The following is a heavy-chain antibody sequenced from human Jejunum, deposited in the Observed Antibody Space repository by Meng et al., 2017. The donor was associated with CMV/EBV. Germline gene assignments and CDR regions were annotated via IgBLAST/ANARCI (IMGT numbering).Heavy chain of an antibody. V-gene: IGHV3-23*01. Sequence: SCAASGFTFSNYAMTWVRQAPGKGLEWVSTISEIRDASYYGDSVKGRFAISRDNSKNTLYLQMSSLRVEDTAVYYCAKARQCEDWGQGTLVTSPQ. CDR1: GFTFSNYA. CDR2: ISEIRDAS. J-gene: IGHJ4*02. CDR3: AKARQCED.